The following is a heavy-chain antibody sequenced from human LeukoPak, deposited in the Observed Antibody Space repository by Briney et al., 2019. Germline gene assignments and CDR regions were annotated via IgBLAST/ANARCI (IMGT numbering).Heavy chain of an antibody. D-gene: IGHD3-10*01. CDR1: GFTFSNAW. CDR3: TTQRSRITMVRGVIRSDH. Sequence: PGGSLRLPCAASGFTFSNAWMSWVRQGPGKGLEWVGRIKSKTDGGTTDYAAPVKGRFTISRDDSKNTLYLQMNSLKTEDTAVYYCTTQRSRITMVRGVIRSDHWGQGTLVTVSS. V-gene: IGHV3-15*01. J-gene: IGHJ4*02. CDR2: IKSKTDGGTT.